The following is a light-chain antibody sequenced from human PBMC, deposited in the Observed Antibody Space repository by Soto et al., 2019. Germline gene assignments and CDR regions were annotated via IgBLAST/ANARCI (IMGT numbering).Light chain of an antibody. Sequence: EIVLTQSPGTLSLSPGERATLSCRASLSVSSSYLAWYQQKPCQAPRLLIYGASSRATGIPDRFSGSGSGTDFTLTISRLEPEDVAVYYCQQYGSSSTFGQGTRLEIK. J-gene: IGKJ5*01. V-gene: IGKV3-20*01. CDR1: LSVSSSY. CDR3: QQYGSSST. CDR2: GAS.